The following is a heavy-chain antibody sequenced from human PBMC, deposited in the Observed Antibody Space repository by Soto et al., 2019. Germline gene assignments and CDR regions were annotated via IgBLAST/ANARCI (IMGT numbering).Heavy chain of an antibody. CDR1: GYSFSNYD. Sequence: QVQLVQSGAEVKPPGASVKVSCKASGYSFSNYDINWVRQATGQGLEGMGWMNPNSGKPDYAQKFQGRLTMTRDTSIGTAYSELSSLRSEDTAVYYCARGSYEILTGSPYMDVWGRGTTVTVSS. J-gene: IGHJ6*03. CDR3: ARGSYEILTGSPYMDV. V-gene: IGHV1-8*01. CDR2: MNPNSGKP. D-gene: IGHD3-9*01.